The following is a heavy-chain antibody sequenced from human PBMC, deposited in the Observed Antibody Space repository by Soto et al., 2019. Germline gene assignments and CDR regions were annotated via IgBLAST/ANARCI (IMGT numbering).Heavy chain of an antibody. CDR3: ARGRITMIVVVNDAFDI. CDR2: IYYSGST. Sequence: PSETLSLTCTVSGGSISSGGCYWSWIRQHPGKGLEWIGSIYYSGSTYYNPSLKSRVTISVDTSKNQFSLKLSSVTAADTAVYYCARGRITMIVVVNDAFDIWGQGTIVT. V-gene: IGHV4-39*01. J-gene: IGHJ3*02. D-gene: IGHD3-22*01. CDR1: GGSISSGGCY.